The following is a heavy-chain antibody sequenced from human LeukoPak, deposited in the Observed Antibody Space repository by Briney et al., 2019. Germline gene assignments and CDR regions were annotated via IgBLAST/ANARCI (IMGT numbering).Heavy chain of an antibody. Sequence: ASVKVSCKASGYTFTSYDINWVRQATGQGLEWMGWMNPNSGGTNYAQKFQGRVTMTRDTSISTAYMELSRLRSDDTAVYYCARVGSYSSSWYKLGSYYYYMDVWGKGTTVTVSS. J-gene: IGHJ6*03. CDR3: ARVGSYSSSWYKLGSYYYYMDV. CDR1: GYTFTSYD. V-gene: IGHV1-2*02. CDR2: MNPNSGGT. D-gene: IGHD6-13*01.